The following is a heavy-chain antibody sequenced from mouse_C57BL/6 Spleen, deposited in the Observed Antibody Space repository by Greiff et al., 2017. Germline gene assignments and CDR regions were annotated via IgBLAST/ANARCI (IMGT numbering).Heavy chain of an antibody. CDR3: ARDYSNGDY. J-gene: IGHJ2*01. CDR1: GYTFPRYG. V-gene: IGHV1-81*01. D-gene: IGHD2-5*01. CDR2: IYPRSGNN. Sequence: QVQLQQSGAELARPGASVKLSCKASGYTFPRYGISWVKQRTGQGLEWIGEIYPRSGNNYYNEKFKGKATRNADKSSSTAYMELRSLTSEDSAVYFCARDYSNGDYWGQGTTLTVSS.